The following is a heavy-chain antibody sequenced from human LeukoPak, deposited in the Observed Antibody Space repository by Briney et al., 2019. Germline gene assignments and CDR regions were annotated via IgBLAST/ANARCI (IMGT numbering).Heavy chain of an antibody. V-gene: IGHV3-23*01. Sequence: PGGSLKLSCAASGFTFSSYAMSWVRQAPGKGLEWVSAISGSGGSTYYADSVKGRFTISRDNSKNTLYLQMNSLRAEDTAVYYCAKGGLDYSNYGDPFDIWGQGTMVTVSS. CDR2: ISGSGGST. CDR3: AKGGLDYSNYGDPFDI. J-gene: IGHJ3*02. D-gene: IGHD4-11*01. CDR1: GFTFSSYA.